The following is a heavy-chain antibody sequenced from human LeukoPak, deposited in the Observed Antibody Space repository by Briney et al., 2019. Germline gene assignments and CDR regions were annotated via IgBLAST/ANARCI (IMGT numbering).Heavy chain of an antibody. CDR1: GGSIRGRTYY. CDR3: ACTPYSFTFDY. CDR2: VYSTGTT. J-gene: IGHJ4*02. V-gene: IGHV4-39*02. Sequence: KASETLSLTCTVSGGSIRGRTYYWAWLRQPPGKALEWLANVYSTGTTYYNPSLKSRLNILLDTSKNHFSLTVTSVTAADTAVYYCACTPYSFTFDYWSPGSLVTVSS. D-gene: IGHD2-8*01.